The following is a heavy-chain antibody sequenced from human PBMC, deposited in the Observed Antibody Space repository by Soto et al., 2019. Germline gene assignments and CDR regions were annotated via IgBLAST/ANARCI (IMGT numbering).Heavy chain of an antibody. J-gene: IGHJ4*02. D-gene: IGHD2-2*02. CDR2: ISSSSSYI. CDR3: ARMGCSSTSCYKEVDY. Sequence: XGSLRLSCAASGFTFSSYSLNWVRQAPGKGLEWVSSISSSSSYIYYADSVKGRFTISRDNAKNSLYLQMNSLRAEDTAVYYCARMGCSSTSCYKEVDYWGQGTLVTVSS. CDR1: GFTFSSYS. V-gene: IGHV3-21*01.